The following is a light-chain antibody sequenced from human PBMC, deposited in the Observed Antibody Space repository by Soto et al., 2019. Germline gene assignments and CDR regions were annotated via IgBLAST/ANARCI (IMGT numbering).Light chain of an antibody. Sequence: QSVLTQPASVAWSPGPSITISRPGNSSYVGGYDYVSWYQQPPGKAPKLMIYDVSNWPSGVSNRFSGSKSGNTASLTISGLQAEDEADYYCSSYTSSGTLVFGTGTKVTVL. CDR1: SSYVGGYDY. CDR3: SSYTSSGTLV. J-gene: IGLJ1*01. CDR2: DVS. V-gene: IGLV2-14*01.